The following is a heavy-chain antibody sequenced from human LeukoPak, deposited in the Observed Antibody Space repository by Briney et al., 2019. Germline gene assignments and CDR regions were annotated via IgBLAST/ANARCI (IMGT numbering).Heavy chain of an antibody. CDR1: GFTFSDHH. Sequence: GGSLRLSCAVSGFTFSDHHMDWVRQAPGKGLEWIGRSKNKANAYSTVYAASVKGRFTFSRDDPKNSLYLQMDSLKDEDTAVYYCSRIFYHGSTGYYPDHWGQGTLVTVSS. V-gene: IGHV3-72*01. D-gene: IGHD3-9*01. J-gene: IGHJ4*02. CDR2: SKNKANAYST. CDR3: SRIFYHGSTGYYPDH.